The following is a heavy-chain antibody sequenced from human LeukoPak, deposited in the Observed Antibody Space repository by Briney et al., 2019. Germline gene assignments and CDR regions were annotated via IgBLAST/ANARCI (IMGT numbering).Heavy chain of an antibody. CDR1: GFTFSSYA. CDR2: ISSNGGST. J-gene: IGHJ4*02. Sequence: QSGGSLRLSCAASGFTFSSYAMHWVRQAPGKGLEYVSAISSNGGSTYYANSVKGRFTISRDNSKNTLYLQMNSLRAEDTAVYYCAKKRDYFDYWGQGTLVTVSS. V-gene: IGHV3-64*01. CDR3: AKKRDYFDY.